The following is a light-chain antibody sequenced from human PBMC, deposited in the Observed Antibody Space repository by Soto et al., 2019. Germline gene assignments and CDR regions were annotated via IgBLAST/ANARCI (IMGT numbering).Light chain of an antibody. Sequence: EIVFTQSPGTLSLSPGERATLSCRASHSVSSSYLAWYQQKPGQAPRLLIYGASSRATGIPDRFSGSGSGTDFTLTISRLEPEDFAVYYCQQYGSWTFGQGTKVDIK. CDR2: GAS. V-gene: IGKV3-20*01. J-gene: IGKJ1*01. CDR1: HSVSSSY. CDR3: QQYGSWT.